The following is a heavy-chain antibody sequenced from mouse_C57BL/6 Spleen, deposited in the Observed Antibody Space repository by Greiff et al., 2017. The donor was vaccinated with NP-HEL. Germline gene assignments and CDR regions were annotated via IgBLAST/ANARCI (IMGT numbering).Heavy chain of an antibody. J-gene: IGHJ2*01. CDR2: INPNNGGT. Sequence: VQLQQSGPELVKPGASVKISCKASGYTFTDYYMNWVKQSHGKSLEWIGDINPNNGGTSYNQKFKGKATLTVATSSSTAYMELRSLTSEDSAVYYCARKSSDIYVDYWGQGTTLTVSS. V-gene: IGHV1-26*01. CDR1: GYTFTDYY. CDR3: ARKSSDIYVDY.